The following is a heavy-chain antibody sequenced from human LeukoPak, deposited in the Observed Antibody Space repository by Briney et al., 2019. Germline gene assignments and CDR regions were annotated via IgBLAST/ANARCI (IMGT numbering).Heavy chain of an antibody. J-gene: IGHJ3*02. Sequence: SETLSLTCAVSGGSISSGGYSWSWIRQPPGKGLEWIGYICRSGSTYYNPSLKSRVTRSVDRSKNQFSLKLSSVPAEDTAVYYCARGPADAFDIWGQGTMVTVSS. V-gene: IGHV4-30-2*01. CDR2: ICRSGST. CDR1: GGSISSGGYS. CDR3: ARGPADAFDI.